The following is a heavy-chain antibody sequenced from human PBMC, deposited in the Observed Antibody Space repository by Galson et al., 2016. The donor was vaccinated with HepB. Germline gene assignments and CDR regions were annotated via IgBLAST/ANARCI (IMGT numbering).Heavy chain of an antibody. J-gene: IGHJ4*02. CDR3: ARDPGHGGSSLDH. Sequence: SVKVSCKASGYTFTGHYMHWVRQAPGQGLEWVGWINPNRGGANFAQKFHGRVTMTRDTAITTVYMELSNLRSDDTAVYYCARDPGHGGSSLDHWGQGIQVTVSS. V-gene: IGHV1-2*02. CDR1: GYTFTGHY. CDR2: INPNRGGA. D-gene: IGHD1-26*01.